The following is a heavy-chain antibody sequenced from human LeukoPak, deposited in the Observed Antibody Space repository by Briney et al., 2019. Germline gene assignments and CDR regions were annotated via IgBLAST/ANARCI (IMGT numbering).Heavy chain of an antibody. Sequence: ASVKVSCKASGYTFTSYYMHWVRQAPGQGLEWMGIINPSGGSTSYAQKFQGRVTMTRDTSTSTVYMELSSLRSEDTAVYYCARGVLGARGVILHFDYWGQGTLVTVSS. J-gene: IGHJ4*02. CDR1: GYTFTSYY. CDR3: ARGVLGARGVILHFDY. CDR2: INPSGGST. V-gene: IGHV1-46*01. D-gene: IGHD3-10*01.